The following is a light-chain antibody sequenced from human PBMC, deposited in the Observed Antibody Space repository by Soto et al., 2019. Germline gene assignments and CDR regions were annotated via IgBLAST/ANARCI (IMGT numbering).Light chain of an antibody. CDR1: SSNIGGNT. V-gene: IGLV1-44*01. Sequence: QSVLTQPPSASGTPGQRVTISCSGSSSNIGGNTVNWYQQLPGTAPKLLIYSNNQRPSGVPDRFSGSKSGTSASLAISGLQSEDEADYYCVAWDDSLNGLLFGGGTKLTVL. CDR3: VAWDDSLNGLL. J-gene: IGLJ2*01. CDR2: SNN.